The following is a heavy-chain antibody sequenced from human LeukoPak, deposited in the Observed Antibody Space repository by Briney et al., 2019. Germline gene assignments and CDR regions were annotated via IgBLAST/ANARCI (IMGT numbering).Heavy chain of an antibody. D-gene: IGHD3-10*01. CDR2: ISGSGGST. V-gene: IGHV3-23*01. CDR3: AEDRYYASGSPTRHYYGMDV. Sequence: GGSLRLSCAASGFTFSNYAMTWVRQAPGKGLEWVSVISGSGGSTYYADSVKGRFTISRDNSKNTLYLQMNGLRAEDTAVYYCAEDRYYASGSPTRHYYGMDVWGQGTTVTVSS. J-gene: IGHJ6*02. CDR1: GFTFSNYA.